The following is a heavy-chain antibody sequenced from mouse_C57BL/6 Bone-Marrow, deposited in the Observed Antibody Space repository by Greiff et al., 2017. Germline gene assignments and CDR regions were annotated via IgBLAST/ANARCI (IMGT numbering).Heavy chain of an antibody. CDR1: GYTFTSYW. D-gene: IGHD1-1*01. CDR3: ARDTTVVAHWYFDV. J-gene: IGHJ1*03. V-gene: IGHV1-64*01. CDR2: IHPNSGST. Sequence: QVQLQQSGAELVKPGASVKLSCKASGYTFTSYWMHWVKQRPGQGLEWIGMIHPNSGSTNYNEKFKSKATLTVDKSSSTAYMQLSSLTSEDSAVYYCARDTTVVAHWYFDVWGTGTTVTVSS.